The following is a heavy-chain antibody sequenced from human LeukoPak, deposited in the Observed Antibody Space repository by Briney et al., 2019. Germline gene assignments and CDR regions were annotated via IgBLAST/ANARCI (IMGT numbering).Heavy chain of an antibody. Sequence: SETLSLTCTVSGGSISSYSWSWIRQPPGKGLECIGYIYHSGSTYYNPSLKSRVTISVDRSKNQFSLKLSSVTAADTAVYYCARGGYYYGSGSSYTVPFDYWGQGTLVTVSS. D-gene: IGHD3-10*01. J-gene: IGHJ4*02. CDR1: GGSISSYS. CDR2: IYHSGST. CDR3: ARGGYYYGSGSSYTVPFDY. V-gene: IGHV4-30-2*01.